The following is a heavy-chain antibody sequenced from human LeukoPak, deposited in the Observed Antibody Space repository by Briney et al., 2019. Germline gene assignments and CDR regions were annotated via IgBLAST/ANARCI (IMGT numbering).Heavy chain of an antibody. V-gene: IGHV3-74*01. Sequence: PGGSLRLSCAASGFXFSTYWIHWVRETPGKGLVWVSRINTDGSSTSYGDSVKGRFTISRDNAKNTLYLQMNSLRAEDTAVYYCARDREALDYFDYWGQGTLVTVSS. CDR3: ARDREALDYFDY. CDR1: GFXFSTYW. D-gene: IGHD1-26*01. J-gene: IGHJ4*02. CDR2: INTDGSST.